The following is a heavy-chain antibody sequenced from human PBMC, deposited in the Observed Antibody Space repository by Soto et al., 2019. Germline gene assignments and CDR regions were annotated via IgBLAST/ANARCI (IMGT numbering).Heavy chain of an antibody. D-gene: IGHD1-26*01. V-gene: IGHV3-53*01. CDR3: ATGVGEAKDGT. CDR2: IYHRGDT. J-gene: IGHJ5*02. CDR1: GFTVSSNH. Sequence: VQLVESGGGLIQPGGSLRLSCAASGFTVSSNHMTWIRQAPGRGPEWVSTIYHRGDTFCADSVKGRFAISRDNSKKMLYLQLKSLRPEDTAVYYGATGVGEAKDGTWGQGTLVTV.